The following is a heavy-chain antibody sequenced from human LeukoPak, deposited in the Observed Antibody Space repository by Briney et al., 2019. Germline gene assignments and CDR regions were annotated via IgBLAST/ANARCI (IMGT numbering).Heavy chain of an antibody. Sequence: ASVKVSCKASGYTFINYGIIWVRRAPGQGLEWMGWISAYNGDTKYAQKFQGRVTMTTDTSTSIAYMELRSLRSDDTAVYYCARDPIAYGSGSYYSRHWGQGSLVTVSS. CDR2: ISAYNGDT. D-gene: IGHD3-10*01. CDR3: ARDPIAYGSGSYYSRH. J-gene: IGHJ1*01. CDR1: GYTFINYG. V-gene: IGHV1-18*04.